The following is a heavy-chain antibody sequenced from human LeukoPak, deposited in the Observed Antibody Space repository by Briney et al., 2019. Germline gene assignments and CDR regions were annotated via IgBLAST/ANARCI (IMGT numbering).Heavy chain of an antibody. Sequence: GASVKVSCKVSGYTLTELSMHWVRQAPGKGLEWMGGFGPEDGETIYAQKFQGRVTMTEDTSTDTAYMELSSLRSEDTAVYYCAFVAYCGGDCYRDAFDIWGQGTMVTVSS. J-gene: IGHJ3*02. CDR2: FGPEDGET. V-gene: IGHV1-24*01. D-gene: IGHD2-21*02. CDR1: GYTLTELS. CDR3: AFVAYCGGDCYRDAFDI.